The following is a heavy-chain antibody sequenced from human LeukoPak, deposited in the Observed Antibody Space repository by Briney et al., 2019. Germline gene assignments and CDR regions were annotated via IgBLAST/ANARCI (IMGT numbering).Heavy chain of an antibody. V-gene: IGHV3-66*02. D-gene: IGHD3-3*01. CDR2: IYSGGST. Sequence: GGSLRLSCAASGFTVSSNYMSWVRQAPGKGLEWVSVIYSGGSTYYADSVKGRFTISRDNSKNTLYLQMNSLRAEDTAVYYCARVDYDFWSGCYEDLRYYFDYWGQGTLVTVSS. CDR1: GFTVSSNY. CDR3: ARVDYDFWSGCYEDLRYYFDY. J-gene: IGHJ4*02.